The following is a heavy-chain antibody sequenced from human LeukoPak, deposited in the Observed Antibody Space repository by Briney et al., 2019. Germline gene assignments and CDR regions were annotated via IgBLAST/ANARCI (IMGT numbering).Heavy chain of an antibody. Sequence: PGGSLRLSCAASGFTFSSYSMNWVRQAPGKGLEWVSYISSSSSTIYYADSVKGRFTISRDNAKNSLYLQMNSLRAEDTAVYYCAREGGTAWPMDYYDYWGQGTLVTVSS. J-gene: IGHJ4*02. D-gene: IGHD3-16*01. CDR2: ISSSSSTI. CDR1: GFTFSSYS. V-gene: IGHV3-48*01. CDR3: AREGGTAWPMDYYDY.